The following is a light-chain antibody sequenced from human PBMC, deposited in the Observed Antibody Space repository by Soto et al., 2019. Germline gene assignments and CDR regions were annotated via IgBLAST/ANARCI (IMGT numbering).Light chain of an antibody. CDR1: SSDVGSYNL. CDR3: CSYAGSSPPVV. V-gene: IGLV2-23*01. Sequence: QSALTQPASVSGSPGQSITISCTGTSSDVGSYNLVSWYQQHPGKAPKLMIYEGSKRPSGVSNRFSGSKSGNTASLTISGLQAEDEADYYCCSYAGSSPPVVFGGGTKLTV. CDR2: EGS. J-gene: IGLJ2*01.